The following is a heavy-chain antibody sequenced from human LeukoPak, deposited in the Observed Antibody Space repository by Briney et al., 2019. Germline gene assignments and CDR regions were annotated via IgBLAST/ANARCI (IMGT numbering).Heavy chain of an antibody. D-gene: IGHD4-17*01. Sequence: ASVKVSCKAFGFTFTSYGFTWVRRAPGQGPEWMGWISAYNGNTNYAQQLRGRVTMTTDTSTSTVYMELRSLRSDDTAVYYCARGYGDYGWFDPWGQGTLVTVSS. CDR3: ARGYGDYGWFDP. V-gene: IGHV1-18*01. CDR1: GFTFTSYG. CDR2: ISAYNGNT. J-gene: IGHJ5*02.